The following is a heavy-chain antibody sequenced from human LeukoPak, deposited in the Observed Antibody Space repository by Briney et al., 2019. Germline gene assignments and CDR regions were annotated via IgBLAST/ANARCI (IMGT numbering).Heavy chain of an antibody. J-gene: IGHJ4*02. CDR3: ASITGPEGTIDY. CDR1: GGSISYNY. D-gene: IGHD1/OR15-1a*01. V-gene: IGHV4-59*01. CDR2: IYYTGGT. Sequence: SETLSLTCTVSGGSISYNYWSWVRHPPAKGLEWIGYIYYTGGTNYNPSLNSRVIISVDTSKNQFSLKLSSVTAADTAVYYCASITGPEGTIDYWGQGTLVTVSS.